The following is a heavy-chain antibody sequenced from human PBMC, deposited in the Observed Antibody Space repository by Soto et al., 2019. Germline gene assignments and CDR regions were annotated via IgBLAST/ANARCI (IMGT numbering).Heavy chain of an antibody. V-gene: IGHV3-74*01. CDR3: ARVGYGDYHFDY. D-gene: IGHD4-17*01. J-gene: IGHJ4*02. CDR2: VNGDGSRT. Sequence: EVQLVESGGGLVQPGGSLRLSCAASGFTFSSYWMHWVRQNPGKGLVWFSRVNGDGSRTSYAYSVKGRFTISRDNAKNTLYLQMNSLRADDTAVYYCARVGYGDYHFDYWGQGALVTVSS. CDR1: GFTFSSYW.